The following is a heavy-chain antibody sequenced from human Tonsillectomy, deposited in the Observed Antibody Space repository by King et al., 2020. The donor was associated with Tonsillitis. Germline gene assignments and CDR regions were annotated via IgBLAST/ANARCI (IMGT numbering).Heavy chain of an antibody. V-gene: IGHV3-30*02. J-gene: IGHJ3*02. Sequence: VQLVESGGGVVQPGGSLRLSCAASDLTFRSFGLHWVRQTPGKGLEWVPFIWHDGSNKFYADCVNGRFTISRDHSRKTFYLQMNSLRDEDAALYYCTIQADHSRGWSAFGIWGQGTTVIVSS. CDR1: DLTFRSFG. CDR2: IWHDGSNK. D-gene: IGHD6-19*01. CDR3: TIQADHSRGWSAFGI.